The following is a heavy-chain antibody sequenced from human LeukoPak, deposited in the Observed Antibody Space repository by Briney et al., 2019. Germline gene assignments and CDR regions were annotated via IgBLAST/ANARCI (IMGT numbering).Heavy chain of an antibody. CDR3: ARDLGSNYYDSSGYPGEVWTNYFDY. CDR1: GYTFTGYY. J-gene: IGHJ4*02. Sequence: ASVKVSCKASGYTFTGYYMHWVRQAPGQGLEWMGWINPNSGGTNYAQKFQGRVTMTRDMSTSTVYMELSSLRSEDTAVYYCARDLGSNYYDSSGYPGEVWTNYFDYWGQGTLVTVSS. CDR2: INPNSGGT. D-gene: IGHD3-22*01. V-gene: IGHV1-2*02.